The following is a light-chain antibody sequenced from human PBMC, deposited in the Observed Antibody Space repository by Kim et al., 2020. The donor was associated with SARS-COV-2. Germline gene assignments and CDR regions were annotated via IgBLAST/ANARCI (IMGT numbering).Light chain of an antibody. CDR1: RSSIGSNA. J-gene: IGLJ2*01. Sequence: QGVTISCSGGRSSIGSNAVNCYQQLPGQPPKLLIYFDDLRPSGVSDRFSGSKSGTSASLAIRGLQSEDEADYYCAAWDDNLKGMIFGGGTRLTVL. CDR3: AAWDDNLKGMI. CDR2: FDD. V-gene: IGLV1-36*01.